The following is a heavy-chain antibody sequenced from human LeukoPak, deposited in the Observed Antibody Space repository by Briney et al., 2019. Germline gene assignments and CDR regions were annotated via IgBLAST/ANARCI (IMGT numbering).Heavy chain of an antibody. CDR3: ARAHCSGRGCYQRYDGFDI. CDR2: ISSNSAYL. D-gene: IGHD2-15*01. J-gene: IGHJ3*02. V-gene: IGHV3-21*01. CDR1: GFTFSGYS. Sequence: GGSLRLSCAASGFTFSGYSMNWVRQAPGKGLEWVSSISSNSAYLYYVDSLRGRFTVSRDNAKSSLSLQMNSLRVEDTAVYYCARAHCSGRGCYQRYDGFDIWGQGTVVTVSS.